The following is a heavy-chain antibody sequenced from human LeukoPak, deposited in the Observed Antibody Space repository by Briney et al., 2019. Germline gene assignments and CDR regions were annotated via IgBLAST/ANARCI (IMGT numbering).Heavy chain of an antibody. CDR2: ITSGSNYI. J-gene: IGHJ4*02. V-gene: IGHV3-21*01. CDR3: ARDYSSG. Sequence: KSGGSLRLSCAGPGFTFSDYSMNWVRQAPGKGLEWVSSITSGSNYIYYADSVKGRFTVSRDNAKSSLYLQMSSLRAEDTAVYYCARDYSSGWGQGTLVTVSS. CDR1: GFTFSDYS. D-gene: IGHD6-19*01.